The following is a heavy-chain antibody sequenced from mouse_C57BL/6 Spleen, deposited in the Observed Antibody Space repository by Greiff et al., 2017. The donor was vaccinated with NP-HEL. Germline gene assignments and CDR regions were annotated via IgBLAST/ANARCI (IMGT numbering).Heavy chain of an antibody. Sequence: VQGVESGPGLVAPSQSLSITCTVSGFSLTSYGVHWVRQPPGKGLEWLVVIWSDGSPTYNSALKSRLSIRKDNSKSQVFLKMNSLQTDDTARYYCARDYGSSYRYFDVWGTGTTVTVSS. CDR2: IWSDGSP. CDR3: ARDYGSSYRYFDV. V-gene: IGHV2-6*03. D-gene: IGHD1-1*01. CDR1: GFSLTSYG. J-gene: IGHJ1*03.